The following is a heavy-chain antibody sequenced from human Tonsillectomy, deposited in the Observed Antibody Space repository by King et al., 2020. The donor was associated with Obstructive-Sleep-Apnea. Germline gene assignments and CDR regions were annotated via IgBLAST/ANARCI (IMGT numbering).Heavy chain of an antibody. V-gene: IGHV4-38-2*02. J-gene: IGHJ4*02. Sequence: LQLQESGPGLVKPSETLSLTCTVSGFSINNGYYWGWIRQPPGKGLEWIGSIYHSGRTSFNPYLKSRVSISVDTSKNQFSLKLTSVTAADTAVYYCARGGYDEPLDYWGQGILVTVSS. CDR1: GFSINNGYY. D-gene: IGHD5-12*01. CDR3: ARGGYDEPLDY. CDR2: IYHSGRT.